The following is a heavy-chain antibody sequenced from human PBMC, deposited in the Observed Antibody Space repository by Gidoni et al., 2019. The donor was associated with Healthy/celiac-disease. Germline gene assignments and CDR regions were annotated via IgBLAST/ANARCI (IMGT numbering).Heavy chain of an antibody. D-gene: IGHD4-17*01. V-gene: IGHV5-10-1*03. CDR1: GYSFTSYG. CDR2: IDPMDSYT. Sequence: EVQLVQSGAEVTQPGESLRISRKGSGYSFTSYGISWVRQMPGQGLELMGRIDPMDSYTTYSPSFQGHVTISSDKSISTAYLQWSSLKASDTAMYYCARHGGDYAADAFDIWGQGTMVTVSS. CDR3: ARHGGDYAADAFDI. J-gene: IGHJ3*02.